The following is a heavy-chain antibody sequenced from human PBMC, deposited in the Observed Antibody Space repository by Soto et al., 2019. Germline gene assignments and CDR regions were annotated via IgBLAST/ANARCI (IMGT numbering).Heavy chain of an antibody. CDR1: GFTFSSYG. Sequence: GGSLRLSCAASGFTFSSYGMHWVRQAPGKGLEWVAVISYDGSNKYYADSVKGRFTISRDNSKNTLYLQMNSLRAEDTAVYYCAKDYRYCSGGSCSRYYYYYMDVWGKGTTVTVSS. CDR2: ISYDGSNK. D-gene: IGHD2-15*01. CDR3: AKDYRYCSGGSCSRYYYYYMDV. J-gene: IGHJ6*03. V-gene: IGHV3-30*18.